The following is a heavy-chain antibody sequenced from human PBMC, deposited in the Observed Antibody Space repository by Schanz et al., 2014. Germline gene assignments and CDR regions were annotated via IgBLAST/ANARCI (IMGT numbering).Heavy chain of an antibody. CDR1: GFAFSVYG. Sequence: QVQMVESGGGVVQPGRSLRLSCAASGFAFSVYGMHWVRQAPGKGPEWVAVIWSDGSTKYYADSVKGRFTISRDNSKDRLYLQMNRQRDEDTEVDECARDYDYTRGYGSGYCLGDGMDVWGQGTTVTVS. CDR2: IWSDGSTK. V-gene: IGHV3-33*01. CDR3: ARDYDYTRGYGSGYCLGDGMDV. D-gene: IGHD3-10*01. J-gene: IGHJ6*02.